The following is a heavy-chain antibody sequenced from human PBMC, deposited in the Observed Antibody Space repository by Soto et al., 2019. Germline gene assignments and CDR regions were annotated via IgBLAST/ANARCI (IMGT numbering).Heavy chain of an antibody. J-gene: IGHJ4*02. D-gene: IGHD2-15*01. Sequence: SETLSLTCAVSCASISGIYYYWDWIRQSPGKGPEWIGSVFYTGFTSYNPYLESRVAVSVDTSKSRLSLKLRAVTAAKTAYYYPAPSQKGYKWDYLGHWSQGAFVTVSS. CDR1: CASISGIYYY. CDR3: APSQKGYKWDYLGH. V-gene: IGHV4-39*01. CDR2: VFYTGFT.